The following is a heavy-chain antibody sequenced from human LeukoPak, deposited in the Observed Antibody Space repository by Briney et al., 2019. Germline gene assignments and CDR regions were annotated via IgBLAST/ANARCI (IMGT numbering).Heavy chain of an antibody. J-gene: IGHJ4*02. D-gene: IGHD3-16*01. Sequence: ASVKVSCKASGYTFASYYMHWVRQAPGQRLEWMGISNPSGGSTSHEQKFQGRVTMTKDTSTSTVYMELSSLRSEDTAVYCCARGKGVMITFGGVMGYWGQGTLVSVSS. CDR1: GYTFASYY. CDR3: ARGKGVMITFGGVMGY. CDR2: SNPSGGST. V-gene: IGHV1-46*01.